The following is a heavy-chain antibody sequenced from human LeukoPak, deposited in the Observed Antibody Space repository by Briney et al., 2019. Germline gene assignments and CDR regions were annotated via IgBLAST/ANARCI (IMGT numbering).Heavy chain of an antibody. J-gene: IGHJ6*02. D-gene: IGHD6-19*01. V-gene: IGHV3-21*01. CDR2: ISSSSSYT. CDR3: ARDSEGWFQNYGMDV. Sequence: GGSLRLSCAASGFTFSSYSMNWLRQAPGKGLERVSSISSSSSYTYYADSVKGRFTISRDNAKNSLYLQMNSLRAEDTAVYYCARDSEGWFQNYGMDVWGQGTTVTVSS. CDR1: GFTFSSYS.